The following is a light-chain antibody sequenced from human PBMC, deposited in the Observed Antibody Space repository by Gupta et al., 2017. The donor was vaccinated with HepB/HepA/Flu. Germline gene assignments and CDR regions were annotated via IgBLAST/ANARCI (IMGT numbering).Light chain of an antibody. CDR1: RLGDKY. Sequence: SYELAQPPSVSVSPGQTASITCSGDRLGDKYACWYQQKPCQSPVVVIDKDTKRSAGIPERFSGSNSGNTATLTISGTQAMDEDDYYCQAWDSNTVIFGGGTKLTVL. J-gene: IGLJ2*01. CDR3: QAWDSNTVI. CDR2: KDT. V-gene: IGLV3-1*01.